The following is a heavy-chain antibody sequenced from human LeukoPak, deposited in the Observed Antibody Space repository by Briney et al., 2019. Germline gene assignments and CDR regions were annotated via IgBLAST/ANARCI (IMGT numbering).Heavy chain of an antibody. J-gene: IGHJ4*02. CDR2: ISYDGSKK. CDR3: AKDRLAEQWLAPLDY. Sequence: GRSLRLSCATSGFTFSSYGMHWVRQAPGRGLEWVAIISYDGSKKYYADSAKGRFTISRDNSKNTVYLQMNSLSGEDTAVYNCAKDRLAEQWLAPLDYWGQGTLVTVSS. D-gene: IGHD6-19*01. V-gene: IGHV3-30*18. CDR1: GFTFSSYG.